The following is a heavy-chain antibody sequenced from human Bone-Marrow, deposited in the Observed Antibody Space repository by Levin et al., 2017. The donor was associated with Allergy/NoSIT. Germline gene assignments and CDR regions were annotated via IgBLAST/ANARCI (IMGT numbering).Heavy chain of an antibody. CDR1: GITITNAW. CDR3: TAGRTIVSSANLPHD. V-gene: IGHV3-15*01. J-gene: IGHJ4*02. Sequence: GGSLRLSCRGSGITITNAWMSWVRQSPGKGLQWVGRIKSQSDEGTRDYAAPVKGRFTIFRDASENTLYLQMNSLQTEDAGVYYCTAGRTIVSSANLPHDWGRGTHVIVSA. D-gene: IGHD3-10*01. CDR2: IKSQSDEGTR.